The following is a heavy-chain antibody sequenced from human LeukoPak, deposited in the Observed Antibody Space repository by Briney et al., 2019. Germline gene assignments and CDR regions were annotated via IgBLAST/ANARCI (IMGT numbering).Heavy chain of an antibody. Sequence: ASVKVSCKASGYTFTGYYMHWVRQAPGQGLEWMGWINPNSGGTNYAQKFQGRVTMTRDTSISTAYMELSRLRSDDTAVYYCARESYYDFWSGFDRGAFDYWGQGTLVTVSS. D-gene: IGHD3-3*01. CDR3: ARESYYDFWSGFDRGAFDY. V-gene: IGHV1-2*02. J-gene: IGHJ4*02. CDR2: INPNSGGT. CDR1: GYTFTGYY.